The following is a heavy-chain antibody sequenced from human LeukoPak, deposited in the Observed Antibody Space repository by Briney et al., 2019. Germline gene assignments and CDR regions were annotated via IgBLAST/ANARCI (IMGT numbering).Heavy chain of an antibody. CDR3: AKDIQLST. V-gene: IGHV3-23*01. CDR2: IGASGESA. D-gene: IGHD5-24*01. CDR1: GFTFSVAA. Sequence: GGSLRLSCAASGFTFSVAAMTWVRQAPGKGLEWVSLIGASGESAYYADSVKGRFTISRDNSKNTLSLQMNSLRVEDTAMYFCAKDIQLSTWGLGTMVTVSS. J-gene: IGHJ3*01.